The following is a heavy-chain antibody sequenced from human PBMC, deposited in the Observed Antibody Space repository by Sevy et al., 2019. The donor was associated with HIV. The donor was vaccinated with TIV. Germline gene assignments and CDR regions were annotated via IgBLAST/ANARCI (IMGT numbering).Heavy chain of an antibody. J-gene: IGHJ4*02. D-gene: IGHD2-21*02. CDR1: GFTISKFW. Sequence: GGSLRLSCAASGFTISKFWMSWVRQAPGKGLEFVANIKQDGSEHFYADSVKGRFTISRDNAKNSLFLQMNNLRVEETAVYYCARDHPSTAPFDYWGQGTLVTVSS. CDR3: ARDHPSTAPFDY. CDR2: IKQDGSEH. V-gene: IGHV3-7*03.